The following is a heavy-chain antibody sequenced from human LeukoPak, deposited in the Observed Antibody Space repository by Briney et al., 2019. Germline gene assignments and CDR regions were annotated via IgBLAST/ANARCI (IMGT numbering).Heavy chain of an antibody. CDR1: GFTFSSYS. CDR3: ARDPLYDYVWGSYREYYFDY. D-gene: IGHD3-16*02. V-gene: IGHV3-48*01. CDR2: ISSSSSTI. Sequence: PGGSLRLSCAASGFTFSSYSMNWVRQAPGKGLEWVSYISSSSSTIYYADSVKGRFTISRNNAKNSLYLQMNSLRAEDTAVYYCARDPLYDYVWGSYREYYFDYWGQGTLVTVSS. J-gene: IGHJ4*02.